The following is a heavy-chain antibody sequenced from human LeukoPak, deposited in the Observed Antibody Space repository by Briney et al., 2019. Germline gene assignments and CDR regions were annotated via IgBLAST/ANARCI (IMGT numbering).Heavy chain of an antibody. J-gene: IGHJ6*02. Sequence: GGSLRLSCAVSGFTFSSYWMSWVRQAPGKGLEWVANIKQDGSEKYYVDSVKGRFTISRDSAKNSLYLQMNSLRAEDMAVYYCAREQVESGGMDVWGQGTTVTVSS. V-gene: IGHV3-7*04. CDR2: IKQDGSEK. D-gene: IGHD2-15*01. CDR3: AREQVESGGMDV. CDR1: GFTFSSYW.